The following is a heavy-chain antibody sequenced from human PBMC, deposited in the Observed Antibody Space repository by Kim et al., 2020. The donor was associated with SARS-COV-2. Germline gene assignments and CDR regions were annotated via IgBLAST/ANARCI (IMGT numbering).Heavy chain of an antibody. CDR3: ARVEQWLPVDY. J-gene: IGHJ4*02. CDR1: GGSFSGYY. D-gene: IGHD6-19*01. Sequence: SETLSLTCAVYGGSFSGYYWSWIRQPPGKGLEWIGEINHSGSTNYNPSLKSRVTISVDTSKNQFSLKLSSVTAADTAVYYCARVEQWLPVDYWGQGTLVTVSS. V-gene: IGHV4-34*01. CDR2: INHSGST.